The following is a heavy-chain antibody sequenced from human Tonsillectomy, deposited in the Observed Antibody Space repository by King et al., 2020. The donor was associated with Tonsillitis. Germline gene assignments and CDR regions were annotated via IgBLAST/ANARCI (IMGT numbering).Heavy chain of an antibody. D-gene: IGHD5-18*01. CDR1: VFTFSSYS. Sequence: QLVQSVGGLVKPGGSLRLSCAASVFTFSSYSMNWVRQAPGKGLEWVASISSTSSYIYYADSVKGRFTISTDNAKNSLYLQMNSLRAEDTAVYYCARGGYSYGPDYWGQGALVTVSS. J-gene: IGHJ4*02. CDR2: ISSTSSYI. CDR3: ARGGYSYGPDY. V-gene: IGHV3-21*01.